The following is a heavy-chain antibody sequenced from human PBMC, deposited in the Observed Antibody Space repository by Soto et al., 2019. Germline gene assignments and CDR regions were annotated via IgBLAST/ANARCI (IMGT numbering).Heavy chain of an antibody. J-gene: IGHJ4*02. V-gene: IGHV3-30-3*01. CDR3: ARGLDTAMDESIDY. CDR1: GFTFSSYA. D-gene: IGHD5-18*01. Sequence: GGSLRLSCAASGFTFSSYAMHWVRQAPGKGLEWVAVISYDGSNKYYADSVKGRFTISRDNSKNTLYLQMNSLRAEDTAVYYCARGLDTAMDESIDYWGQGTLVTVSA. CDR2: ISYDGSNK.